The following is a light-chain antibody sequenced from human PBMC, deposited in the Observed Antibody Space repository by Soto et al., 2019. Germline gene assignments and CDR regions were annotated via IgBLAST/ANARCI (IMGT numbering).Light chain of an antibody. CDR3: QSYDSSLSGYG. V-gene: IGLV1-40*01. CDR2: GNS. Sequence: QSVLTQPPSVSGAPGQRVTISCTGSSPNIGAGYDVPWYQQLPGTAPKLLIYGNSNRPSGVPDRFSGSKSGTSASLAITGLQAEDEADYYCQSYDSSLSGYGFGGGTKLTVL. J-gene: IGLJ3*02. CDR1: SPNIGAGYD.